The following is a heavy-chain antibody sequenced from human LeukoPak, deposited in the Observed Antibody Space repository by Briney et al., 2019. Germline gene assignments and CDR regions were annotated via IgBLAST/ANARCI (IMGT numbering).Heavy chain of an antibody. D-gene: IGHD3-10*01. V-gene: IGHV4-4*07. CDR3: ARQSDSGGYFEY. CDR1: GGSISSYY. J-gene: IGHJ4*01. CDR2: IYNSGTT. Sequence: SETLSLTCTVSGGSISSYYWSWIRQPAGGGLEWIGRIYNSGTTNYKPSLKSRASMSGETPKNQFSLRLSSVTAADTAVYYCARQSDSGGYFEYWGHGIRVTVSA.